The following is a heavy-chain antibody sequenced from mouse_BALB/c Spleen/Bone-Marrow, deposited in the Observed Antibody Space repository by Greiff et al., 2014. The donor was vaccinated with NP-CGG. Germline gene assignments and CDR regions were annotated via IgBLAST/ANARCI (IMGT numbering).Heavy chain of an antibody. V-gene: IGHV4-1*02. Sequence: EVQLQQSGGGLVQPGGSLKLSCAASGFDFSGYWMSWVRQAPGKGLQWIGEINPDSRTINYAPSLKDKFIISRDNAKNTLYLQMRKVRSEDTALYYCARLAYYGHSDYWGQGTTLTVSS. CDR1: GFDFSGYW. D-gene: IGHD2-10*01. CDR2: INPDSRTI. J-gene: IGHJ2*01. CDR3: ARLAYYGHSDY.